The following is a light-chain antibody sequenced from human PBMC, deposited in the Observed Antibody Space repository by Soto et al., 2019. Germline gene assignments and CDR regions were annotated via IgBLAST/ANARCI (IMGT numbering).Light chain of an antibody. CDR1: INDNGSYKY. CDR3: SSYTGSSTI. V-gene: IGLV2-14*01. CDR2: DVS. J-gene: IGLJ2*01. Sequence: QSALTQPASVSGSPGQSITISCTGTINDNGSYKYVSWYQQHPGRAPQLIIYDVSYRPSGVSDRFSGSTSGNTASLTISGLRAEDEADYYCSSYTGSSTIFGGGTKLTVL.